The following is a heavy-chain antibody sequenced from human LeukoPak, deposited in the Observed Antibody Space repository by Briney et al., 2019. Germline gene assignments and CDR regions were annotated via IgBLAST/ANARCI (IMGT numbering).Heavy chain of an antibody. CDR2: IIPIFVTA. V-gene: IGHV1-69*13. CDR3: ARADDSSGYQGRYYYYGMDV. J-gene: IGHJ6*02. Sequence: GASVKVSCKASGGTFSSYAISWVRQAPGQGLEWMGGIIPIFVTANYAQKFQGRVTITADESTSTAYMELSSLRSEDTAVYYCARADDSSGYQGRYYYYGMDVWGQGTTVTVSS. CDR1: GGTFSSYA. D-gene: IGHD3-22*01.